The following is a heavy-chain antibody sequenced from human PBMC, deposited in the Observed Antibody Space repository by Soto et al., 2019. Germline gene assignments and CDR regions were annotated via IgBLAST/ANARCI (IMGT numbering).Heavy chain of an antibody. J-gene: IGHJ4*02. Sequence: EVQLVESGGGVVRPGGSLSLSCAASGFVFVDYGLTWFRQGPGKGLGWVATINRHGDSTTYADSVKGRFTISRDNAKNYLYLQMNSLRAEDTAFYYCARDHRWGYEYGDYGDSWGQGTLVTVSS. CDR3: ARDHRWGYEYGDYGDS. D-gene: IGHD4-17*01. CDR2: INRHGDST. CDR1: GFVFVDYG. V-gene: IGHV3-20*04.